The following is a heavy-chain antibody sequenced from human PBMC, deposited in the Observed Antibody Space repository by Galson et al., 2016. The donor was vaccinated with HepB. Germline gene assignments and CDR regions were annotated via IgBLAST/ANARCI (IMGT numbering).Heavy chain of an antibody. J-gene: IGHJ4*02. Sequence: SLRLSCAASGFTFSDAWMNWVRQAPGKGLEWVAVIWYDGSNKYYADSVKGRVTISRDNSKNTLYLQVNSLGAEDTALYYCARGGYYYDSGDSPIDYWGQGTLVTVSS. CDR3: ARGGYYYDSGDSPIDY. D-gene: IGHD3-22*01. V-gene: IGHV3-33*08. CDR2: IWYDGSNK. CDR1: GFTFSDAW.